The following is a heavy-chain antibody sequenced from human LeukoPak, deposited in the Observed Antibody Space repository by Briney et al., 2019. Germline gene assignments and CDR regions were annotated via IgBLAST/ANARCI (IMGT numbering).Heavy chain of an antibody. J-gene: IGHJ4*02. CDR3: AREILGGFNPGAY. CDR1: GGSVTSTNW. V-gene: IGHV4-4*02. CDR2: VHLDGRT. Sequence: PSETLSLTCGVSGGSVTSTNWWTWVRQPPGKGLEWIGEVHLDGRTNYNPSLESRLTISVDLSENHISLKLTSVTAADTAVYYCAREILGGFNPGAYWGQGTLVTVSS. D-gene: IGHD1-14*01.